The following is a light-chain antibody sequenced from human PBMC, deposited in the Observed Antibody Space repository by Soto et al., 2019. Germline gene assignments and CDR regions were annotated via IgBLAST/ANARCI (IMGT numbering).Light chain of an antibody. CDR1: QTIRTW. Sequence: DIQMTQSPSTLSAAVGDRVTITCQASQTIRTWLAWYQQRPGEAPNLLIYEASKLQTGVPSRFGGSGSGTEFTVTISSLQPDDFSSYCGQQYYTYEYTFGQGTKLEI. CDR3: QQYYTYEYT. CDR2: EAS. J-gene: IGKJ2*01. V-gene: IGKV1-5*03.